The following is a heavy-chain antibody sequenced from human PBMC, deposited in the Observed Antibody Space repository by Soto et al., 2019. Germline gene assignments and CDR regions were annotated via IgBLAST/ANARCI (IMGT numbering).Heavy chain of an antibody. J-gene: IGHJ4*02. D-gene: IGHD4-17*01. CDR2: IYYSGST. V-gene: IGHV4-59*01. CDR3: ARVHMTTVTP. Sequence: PSETLSLTCTVSGGSISSYYWSWIRQPPGKGLEWIGYIYYSGSTNYNPSLKSRVTISVDTSKNQFSLKLSSVTAADTAVYYCARVHMTTVTPWGQGTLVTVSS. CDR1: GGSISSYY.